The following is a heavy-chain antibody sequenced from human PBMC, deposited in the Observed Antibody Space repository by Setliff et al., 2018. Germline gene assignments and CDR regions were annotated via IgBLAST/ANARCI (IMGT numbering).Heavy chain of an antibody. J-gene: IGHJ4*01. V-gene: IGHV4-39*02. CDR2: VYYTGHT. CDR1: GGSISSYY. CDR3: ARAPNDLGVDWLFNNYFDY. D-gene: IGHD3-9*01. Sequence: PSETLSLTCSVSGGSISSYYWDWIRQPPGKGLEWIGTVYYTGHTYYNPSLKSRVTIAVDAPDNHFSLKLRSVTAADTAVYYCARAPNDLGVDWLFNNYFDYWGHGTLVTVSS.